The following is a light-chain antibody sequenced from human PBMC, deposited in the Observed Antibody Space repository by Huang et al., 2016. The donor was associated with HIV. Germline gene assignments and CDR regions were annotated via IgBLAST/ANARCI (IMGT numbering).Light chain of an antibody. CDR1: QSINSH. V-gene: IGKV1-39*01. Sequence: DIQMTQSPSSLSASVGDRVRITCRASQSINSHLNWYQHKAGKATKLLIYAASSLQSGVPSRFSGSGSGTDFTLTISSLQPEDFGTYYCQQSFSSPITFGPGTRVHIK. J-gene: IGKJ3*01. CDR3: QQSFSSPIT. CDR2: AAS.